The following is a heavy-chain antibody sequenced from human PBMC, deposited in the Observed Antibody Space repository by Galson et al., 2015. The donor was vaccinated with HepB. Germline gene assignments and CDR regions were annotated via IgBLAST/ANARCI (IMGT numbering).Heavy chain of an antibody. CDR3: AKDLVVGALKVGQYYGMDV. D-gene: IGHD2-15*01. Sequence: SLRLSCAASGFTFSSYAIHWVRQAPGKGLEWVAVMSYDGINKYYADSLKGRFTISRDISKNTQYLQMNSLRAEDTAVYYCAKDLVVGALKVGQYYGMDVWGQGTTVTVSS. CDR2: MSYDGINK. J-gene: IGHJ6*02. CDR1: GFTFSSYA. V-gene: IGHV3-30*18.